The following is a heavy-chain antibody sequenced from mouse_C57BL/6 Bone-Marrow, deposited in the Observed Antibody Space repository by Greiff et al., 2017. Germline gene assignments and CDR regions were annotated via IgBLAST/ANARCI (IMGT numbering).Heavy chain of an antibody. V-gene: IGHV8-8*01. CDR2: IWWDDAK. D-gene: IGHD2-4*01. CDR3: ARFDDYDGSFDY. Sequence: QVTLQVSGPGLLQPSPTLSLTCSFSGYSLSTFGMGVGWIRQPSGRGLEWLAHIWWDDAKYYNPALKSRLTISKNTSKNHVFLKIDNVDTADTATYYGARFDDYDGSFDYWGQGTTLTVSS. J-gene: IGHJ2*01. CDR1: GYSLSTFGMG.